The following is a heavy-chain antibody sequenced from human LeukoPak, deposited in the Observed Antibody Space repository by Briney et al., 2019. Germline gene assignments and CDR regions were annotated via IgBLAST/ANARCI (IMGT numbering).Heavy chain of an antibody. CDR1: GGSISSYY. V-gene: IGHV4-4*07. CDR3: ARDRGSPGWMSANYGMDV. CDR2: IYSSGST. Sequence: SETLSLTCSVSGGSISSYYWSWIRQTAGKGLEWLGRIYSSGSTNYNPSLKSRVTMSVDMSKNQFSLKLSSVTAEDTAVYYCARDRGSPGWMSANYGMDVWGQGTTVTVSS. D-gene: IGHD1-14*01. J-gene: IGHJ6*02.